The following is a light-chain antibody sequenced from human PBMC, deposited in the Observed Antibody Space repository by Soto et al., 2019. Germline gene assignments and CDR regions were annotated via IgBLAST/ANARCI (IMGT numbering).Light chain of an antibody. J-gene: IGLJ2*01. CDR3: SSYAGSNNHVV. V-gene: IGLV2-8*01. CDR1: SSDVGGYNY. Sequence: QSALTQPPSASGCPGQSVTISCTGTSSDVGGYNYVSWYQQHPGKAPKLMIYEVSKRPSGVPDRFSGSKSGNTASLTVSGLQAEDEADYYCSSYAGSNNHVVFGGGTKLTVL. CDR2: EVS.